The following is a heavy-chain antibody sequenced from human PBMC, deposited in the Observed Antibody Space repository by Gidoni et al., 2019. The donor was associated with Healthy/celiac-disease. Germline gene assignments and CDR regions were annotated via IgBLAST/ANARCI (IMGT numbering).Heavy chain of an antibody. V-gene: IGHV3-30*18. CDR3: AKEHSSGYYFDY. Sequence: QVQLVESGGGVVQPGRARRLFRAASGLPCSSYGMHWFRQVPGKGLEWVAVISYDGSNKYYADSVKGRFTISRDNSKNTLYLQMNSLRAEDTAVYYCAKEHSSGYYFDYWGQGTLVTVSS. J-gene: IGHJ4*02. D-gene: IGHD3-22*01. CDR2: ISYDGSNK. CDR1: GLPCSSYG.